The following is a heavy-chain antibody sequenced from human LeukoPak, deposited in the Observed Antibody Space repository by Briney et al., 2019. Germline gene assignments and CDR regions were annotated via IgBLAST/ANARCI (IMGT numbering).Heavy chain of an antibody. CDR3: AKSEEEEAFDY. CDR2: ISYDGSNR. V-gene: IGHV3-30*18. CDR1: GFTFSSWG. Sequence: PGGSLRLSCAASGFTFSSWGMHWVRQAPGGGLEWGAFISYDGSNRYYADSVKGRFTISRDNSQNTLYLQMNSLRAEDTAVYYCAKSEEEEAFDYWGQGTLVTVSS. J-gene: IGHJ4*02.